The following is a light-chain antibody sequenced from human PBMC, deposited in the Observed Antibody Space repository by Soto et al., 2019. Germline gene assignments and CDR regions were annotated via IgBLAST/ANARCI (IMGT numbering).Light chain of an antibody. Sequence: DIQLTQSPSSLSASVGDRVTITCRASHDIRSYLAWYQQNPGKAPKFLIYAASPVRSGVPSRFSDSGSGTEFPLTTTRLQPEDLATYYCHRHDDSHITCRQGKRLEIK. CDR1: HDIRSY. J-gene: IGKJ5*01. CDR3: HRHDDSHIT. CDR2: AAS. V-gene: IGKV1-9*01.